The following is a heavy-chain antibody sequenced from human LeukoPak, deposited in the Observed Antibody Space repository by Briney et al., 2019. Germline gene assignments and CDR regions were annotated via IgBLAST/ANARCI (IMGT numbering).Heavy chain of an antibody. CDR1: GFTFSSYA. V-gene: IGHV3-23*01. CDR2: IGGSGGST. Sequence: PGGSLRLSCAASGFTFSSYAMSWVRQAPGKGLEWVSVIGGSGGSTYYADSVKSRFTISRDNSKNTLYLQMSSLRAEDTAVYYCAKKKRELRGFDYWGQGTLVTVSS. D-gene: IGHD1-7*01. CDR3: AKKKRELRGFDY. J-gene: IGHJ4*02.